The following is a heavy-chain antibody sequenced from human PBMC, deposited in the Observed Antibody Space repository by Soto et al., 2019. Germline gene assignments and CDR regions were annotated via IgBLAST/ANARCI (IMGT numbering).Heavy chain of an antibody. CDR3: VRNAIGGFVP. V-gene: IGHV3-72*01. D-gene: IGHD3-16*01. CDR1: GFTFSDYY. Sequence: EIQLVESGGGSVQPGGSLRLSCVASGFTFSDYYMDWVRQAPGKGLEWVARVKHRPKNYDTEYAASVTGRFIISRDDSHNSMFLKMKSLKAEDSAVYYCVRNAIGGFVPWGQGTLVTVSS. J-gene: IGHJ5*02. CDR2: VKHRPKNYDT.